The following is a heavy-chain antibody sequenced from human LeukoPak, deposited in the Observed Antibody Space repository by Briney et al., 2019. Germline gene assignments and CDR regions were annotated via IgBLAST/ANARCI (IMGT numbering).Heavy chain of an antibody. CDR2: INHSGST. Sequence: SETLSLTCAVYGGSFSGYYWSWIRQPPGKGLEWIGEINHSGSTNYNPSLKSRVTISVDTSKNQFSLKLSSVTAADTAVYYCARRGTRYNWFDPWGQGTLVTVFS. CDR1: GGSFSGYY. J-gene: IGHJ5*02. V-gene: IGHV4-34*01. CDR3: ARRGTRYNWFDP.